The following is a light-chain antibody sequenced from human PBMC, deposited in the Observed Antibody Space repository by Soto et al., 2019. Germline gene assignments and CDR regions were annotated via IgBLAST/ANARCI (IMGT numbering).Light chain of an antibody. Sequence: EIVLTQSPATLSFSPGGRATLSFRASQYITIYLAWYQQKPGQAPRLLIYDASNRATGIPARFSGSGSGTDFTLTISSLEPDDFAVYYCQQRADWPITFGQGTRLEIK. J-gene: IGKJ5*01. CDR2: DAS. CDR1: QYITIY. CDR3: QQRADWPIT. V-gene: IGKV3-11*01.